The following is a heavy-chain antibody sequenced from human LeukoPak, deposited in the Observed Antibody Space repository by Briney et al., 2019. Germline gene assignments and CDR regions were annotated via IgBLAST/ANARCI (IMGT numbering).Heavy chain of an antibody. Sequence: ASVKVSCKASGYTFTSYDINWVRQATGQGLEWMGGMNPNSGNTGYAQKFQGRVTMTRNTSISTAYMELSSMRSEDTAVYYCARAARRNYYGSGSYYKGYWFDPWGQGTLVTVSS. CDR3: ARAARRNYYGSGSYYKGYWFDP. D-gene: IGHD3-10*01. CDR2: MNPNSGNT. V-gene: IGHV1-8*01. J-gene: IGHJ5*02. CDR1: GYTFTSYD.